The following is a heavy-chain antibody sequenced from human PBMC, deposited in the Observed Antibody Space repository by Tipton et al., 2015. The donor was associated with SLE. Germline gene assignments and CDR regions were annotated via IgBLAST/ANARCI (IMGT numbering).Heavy chain of an antibody. D-gene: IGHD3-3*01. CDR2: ISYDGSNK. V-gene: IGHV3-30*18. CDR3: AKELRGYYDFWSGYSYYFDY. CDR1: GFTFSSYG. J-gene: IGHJ4*02. Sequence: AVSGFTFSSYGMHWVRQAPGKGLEWVAVISYDGSNKYYADSVKGRFTISRDNSKNTLYLQMNSLRAEDTAVYYCAKELRGYYDFWSGYSYYFDYWGQGTLVTVSS.